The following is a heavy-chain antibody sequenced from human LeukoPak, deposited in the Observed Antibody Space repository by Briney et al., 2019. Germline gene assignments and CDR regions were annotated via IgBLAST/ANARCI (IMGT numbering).Heavy chain of an antibody. D-gene: IGHD5-18*01. J-gene: IGHJ5*02. CDR1: GYTFTSYG. CDR3: ARVVGSYGSYNWFDP. V-gene: IGHV1-18*01. CDR2: ISAYNGNT. Sequence: GASVKVSCKASGYTFTSYGISWVRQAPGQGLEWMGWISAYNGNTNYAQKLQGRVTMTTDTSTSTAYMELRSLRSDDTAVYYCARVVGSYGSYNWFDPWGRGTLVTVSS.